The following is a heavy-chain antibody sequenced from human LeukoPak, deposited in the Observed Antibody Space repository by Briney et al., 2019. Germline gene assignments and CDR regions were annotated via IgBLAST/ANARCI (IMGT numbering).Heavy chain of an antibody. Sequence: PSETLSLTCAVYGGSFSGYYWSWIRQPPGKGLEWIGEINHSGSTNYNPSLKSRVTISVDTSKNQFSLKLSSVTAADTAAYYCARATSAKKSLDYWGQGTLVTISS. CDR3: ARATSAKKSLDY. D-gene: IGHD5-18*01. CDR2: INHSGST. CDR1: GGSFSGYY. J-gene: IGHJ4*02. V-gene: IGHV4-34*01.